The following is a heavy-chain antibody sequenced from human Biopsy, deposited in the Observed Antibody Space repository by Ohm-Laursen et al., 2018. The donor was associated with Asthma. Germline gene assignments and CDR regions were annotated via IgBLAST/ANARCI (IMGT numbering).Heavy chain of an antibody. V-gene: IGHV4-39*01. J-gene: IGHJ6*02. CDR3: ARRITIFGVVQKDHGMDA. CDR1: GGSMTPTSHY. CDR2: ISYGGKT. Sequence: SDTLSLTCAVSGGSMTPTSHYWDWIRQAPGKGLEWIGYISYGGKTSYNPSLKNRVTISGDTSKNQFSLRLTSVTAADTAVYFCARRITIFGVVQKDHGMDAWGQGTTVIVSS. D-gene: IGHD3-3*01.